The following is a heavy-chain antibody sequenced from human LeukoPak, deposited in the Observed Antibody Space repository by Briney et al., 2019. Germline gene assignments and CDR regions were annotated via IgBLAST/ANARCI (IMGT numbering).Heavy chain of an antibody. Sequence: SVKVSCKASGYTFTSYGISWVRQAPGQGLEWMGGIIPIFGTANYAQKFQGRVTITADESTSTAYMELSSLRSEDTAVYYCARRRDLYYYDSSGYLAAFDIWGQGTMVTVSS. V-gene: IGHV1-69*13. CDR2: IIPIFGTA. CDR1: GYTFTSYG. D-gene: IGHD3-22*01. J-gene: IGHJ3*02. CDR3: ARRRDLYYYDSSGYLAAFDI.